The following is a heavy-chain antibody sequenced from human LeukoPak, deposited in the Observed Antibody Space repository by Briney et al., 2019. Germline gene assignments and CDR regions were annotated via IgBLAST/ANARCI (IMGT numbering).Heavy chain of an antibody. Sequence: PSETLSLTCTVSGGSISSYYWNWIRQPPGRGLEWIGYIFYSGTTNFNPSLKSRVSMSVDTSKNQFSLKLGSVTAADTAVYYCARGFSSGYYLDYWGQGTLVTVSS. CDR3: ARGFSSGYYLDY. CDR1: GGSISSYY. D-gene: IGHD3-22*01. CDR2: IFYSGTT. V-gene: IGHV4-59*01. J-gene: IGHJ4*02.